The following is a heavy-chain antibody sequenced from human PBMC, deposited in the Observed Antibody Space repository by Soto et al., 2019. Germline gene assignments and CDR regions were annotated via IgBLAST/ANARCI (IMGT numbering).Heavy chain of an antibody. CDR1: GFTLTELS. CDR2: FDPEDGET. CDR3: ATTLKWELLRMANVCFDY. D-gene: IGHD1-26*01. J-gene: IGHJ4*02. V-gene: IGHV1-24*01. Sequence: GASVNFSCNDSGFTLTELSIHWARQAPGKGPEWMGGFDPEDGETIYAQKFQGRVTMTEDTSTDTAYMELSSLRSEDTAVYYGATTLKWELLRMANVCFDYWGQGTLVTVSS.